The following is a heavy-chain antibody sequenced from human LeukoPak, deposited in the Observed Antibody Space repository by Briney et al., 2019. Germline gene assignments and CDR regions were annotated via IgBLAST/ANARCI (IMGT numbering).Heavy chain of an antibody. Sequence: SETLSLTCTVSGGSISSGGYYWSWIRQHPGKGLEWIGYIYYSGSTYYNPSLKSRVTISVDTSKNQFSPKLSSVTAADTAVYYCARYYDFWMDVWGKGTTVTVSS. D-gene: IGHD3-3*01. CDR3: ARYYDFWMDV. V-gene: IGHV4-31*03. J-gene: IGHJ6*04. CDR2: IYYSGST. CDR1: GGSISSGGYY.